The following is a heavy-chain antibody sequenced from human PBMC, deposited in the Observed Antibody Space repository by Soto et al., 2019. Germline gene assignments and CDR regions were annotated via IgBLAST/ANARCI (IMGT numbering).Heavy chain of an antibody. CDR1: GFTFSSYG. CDR2: ISYDGSNK. CDR3: ARTYGSGSYYMSY. V-gene: IGHV3-30*03. D-gene: IGHD3-10*01. J-gene: IGHJ4*02. Sequence: QVQLVESGGGVVQPGRSLRLSCAASGFTFSSYGMHWVRQAPGKGLEWVAVISYDGSNKYYADSVKGRFTISRDNSKNTLYLQMNSLRAEDTAVYYCARTYGSGSYYMSYWGKGTLVTVSS.